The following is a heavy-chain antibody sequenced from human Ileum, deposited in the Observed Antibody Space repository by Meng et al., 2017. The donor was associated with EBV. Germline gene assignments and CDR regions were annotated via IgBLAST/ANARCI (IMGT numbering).Heavy chain of an antibody. CDR1: GASVTSSGYY. CDR2: VNYNGDS. D-gene: IGHD1-26*01. J-gene: IGHJ4*02. Sequence: QVQTQQSGPGLVRPSETLSLTCTVSGASVTSSGYYWSWLRQSPGKGLEWLGYVNYNGDSTYNPSLKSRVTIFIDTSKKQFYLNLTSATAADTAIYYCARDLRVGGAFDYWGQGTLVTVSS. CDR3: ARDLRVGGAFDY. V-gene: IGHV4-61*08.